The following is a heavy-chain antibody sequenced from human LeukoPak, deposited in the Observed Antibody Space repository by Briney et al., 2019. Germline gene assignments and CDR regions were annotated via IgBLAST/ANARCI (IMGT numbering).Heavy chain of an antibody. J-gene: IGHJ2*01. CDR2: ISPGDSDT. CDR1: GYGFTSQW. V-gene: IGHV5-51*01. D-gene: IGHD2-21*02. Sequence: GESLKISCKGSGYGFTSQWIGGVRQMPGNGLEWMGIISPGDSDTRYSPSFQGQVTISADKSISTAYLQWSSLKASDTAMYYCARLIVVVTGRMYFDLWGRGTLVTVSS. CDR3: ARLIVVVTGRMYFDL.